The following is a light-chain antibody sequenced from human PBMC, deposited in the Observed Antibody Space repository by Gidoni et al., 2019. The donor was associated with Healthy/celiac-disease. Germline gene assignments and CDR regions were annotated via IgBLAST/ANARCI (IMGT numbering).Light chain of an antibody. J-gene: IGKJ3*01. Sequence: DIQMTQSPSSLSASVGDRVTITCQASQDISNYLNWYQQKPGKAPKLLIYDASNLETGVPSRFSGSGSGTDFTFTISSLQPEDIATYYCQQYDNLFTFGPXTKVEIK. CDR1: QDISNY. CDR3: QQYDNLFT. CDR2: DAS. V-gene: IGKV1-33*01.